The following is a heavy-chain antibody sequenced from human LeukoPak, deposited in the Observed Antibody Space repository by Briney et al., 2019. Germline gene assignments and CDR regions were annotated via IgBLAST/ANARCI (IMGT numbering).Heavy chain of an antibody. J-gene: IGHJ5*02. V-gene: IGHV3-11*01. CDR1: GFTFSDYY. Sequence: GGSLRLSCAASGFTFSDYYMSWIRQAPGKGLEWVSYISSRGSTIYYADSMKGRFTISRDNAKNSLYLQMNSLRAEDTAVYYCARVASYDFWSGYSWGQGTLVTVSS. CDR2: ISSRGSTI. D-gene: IGHD3-3*01. CDR3: ARVASYDFWSGYS.